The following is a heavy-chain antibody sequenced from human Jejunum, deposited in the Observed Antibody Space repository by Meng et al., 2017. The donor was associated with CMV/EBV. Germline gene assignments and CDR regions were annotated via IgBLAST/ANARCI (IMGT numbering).Heavy chain of an antibody. CDR3: ARDRDYYGPPDY. CDR1: GFTFSYYW. V-gene: IGHV3-74*01. Sequence: EVQLVESXXXXVXXGGSLRLSCAASGFTFSYYWMNWVRQVPGKGLMWVSRINSDGTGPYYADSVKGRITVSRDNAKNTLYLQLNSLRVDDTGVYYCARDRDYYGPPDYWGQGTLVTVSS. D-gene: IGHD3-10*01. J-gene: IGHJ4*02. CDR2: INSDGTGP.